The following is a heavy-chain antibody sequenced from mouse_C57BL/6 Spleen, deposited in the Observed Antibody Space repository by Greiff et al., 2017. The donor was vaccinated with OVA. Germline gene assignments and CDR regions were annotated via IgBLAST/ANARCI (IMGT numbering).Heavy chain of an antibody. CDR3: ARKGIYYGNPAWFAY. V-gene: IGHV1-26*01. J-gene: IGHJ3*01. Sequence: EVQGVESGPELVKPGASVKISCKASGYTFTDYYMNWVKQSHGKSLEWIGDINPNNGGTSYNQKFKGKATLTVDKSSSTAYMELRSLTSEDSAVYYCARKGIYYGNPAWFAYWGQGTLVTVSA. CDR2: INPNNGGT. D-gene: IGHD2-1*01. CDR1: GYTFTDYY.